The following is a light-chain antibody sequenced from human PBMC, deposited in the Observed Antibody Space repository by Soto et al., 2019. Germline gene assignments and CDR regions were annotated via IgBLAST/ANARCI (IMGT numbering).Light chain of an antibody. Sequence: DIQMTQSPSPLSESIGARFTITCRASQNIITWLAWYKQIPGKAPSLLIYDASSLDSGVPARFSGSGSGTEFTLTISSLQPDDFATYYCLQYHSYSTFGPGTKLEIK. CDR1: QNIITW. CDR2: DAS. CDR3: LQYHSYST. V-gene: IGKV1-5*01. J-gene: IGKJ2*01.